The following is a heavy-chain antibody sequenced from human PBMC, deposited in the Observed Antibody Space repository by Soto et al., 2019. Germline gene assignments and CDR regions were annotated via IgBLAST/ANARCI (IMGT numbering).Heavy chain of an antibody. J-gene: IGHJ5*02. Sequence: EASVKVSCKASGYTFTSYDISWVRQAPGQGLEWMGWISTYNGNTNYAQKLQGRVTMTTDTSTSTAYMELRSLRSDDTAVYYCARGFRVAATRWWFDPWGQGTLVTVSS. D-gene: IGHD2-15*01. CDR2: ISTYNGNT. CDR3: ARGFRVAATRWWFDP. V-gene: IGHV1-18*01. CDR1: GYTFTSYD.